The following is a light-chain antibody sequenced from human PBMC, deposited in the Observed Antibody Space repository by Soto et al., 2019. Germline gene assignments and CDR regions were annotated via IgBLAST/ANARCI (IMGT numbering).Light chain of an antibody. J-gene: IGKJ1*01. Sequence: DIQMTQSPSTLSASVGDRVXITCRASXSISGWLAWFQQKPGKAPRLLIFTASSLDSGVPSRFSGSGSGTEFTLTISSLQPDDFATYYCQQYNSFPWTFGQGTKVEIK. V-gene: IGKV1-5*03. CDR3: QQYNSFPWT. CDR1: XSISGW. CDR2: TAS.